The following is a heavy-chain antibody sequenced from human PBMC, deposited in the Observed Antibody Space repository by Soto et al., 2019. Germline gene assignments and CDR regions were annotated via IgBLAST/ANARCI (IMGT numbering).Heavy chain of an antibody. J-gene: IGHJ6*02. CDR1: GYTFTSYG. D-gene: IGHD2-2*01. V-gene: IGHV1-18*04. Sequence: ASVKVSCKASGYTFTSYGISWVRQAPGQGLEWMGWISAYNGNTNYAQKLQGRVTMTTDTSTSTAYMGLRSLRSDDTAVYYCARDEGIVVSHHYYYGMDVWGQGTTVTVSS. CDR2: ISAYNGNT. CDR3: ARDEGIVVSHHYYYGMDV.